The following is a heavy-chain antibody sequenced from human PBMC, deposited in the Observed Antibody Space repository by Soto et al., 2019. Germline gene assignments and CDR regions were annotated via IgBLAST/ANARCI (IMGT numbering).Heavy chain of an antibody. J-gene: IGHJ5*02. CDR3: ARDSAGGPGPVASPAIESYFDP. Sequence: QVQLQESGPGLVKPSQTLSLTCTVSGDSISSGNYYWSWIRHPPGKGLEWIGYIYYSGSSSYNPSLKRRVSISLDTSKNQFSLKLNSVTAADTAVYYCARDSAGGPGPVASPAIESYFDPWGQGTLVIVSS. V-gene: IGHV4-30-4*01. D-gene: IGHD6-13*01. CDR1: GDSISSGNYY. CDR2: IYYSGSS.